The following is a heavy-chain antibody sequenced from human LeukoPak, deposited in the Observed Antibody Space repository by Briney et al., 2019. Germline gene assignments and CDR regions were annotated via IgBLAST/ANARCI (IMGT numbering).Heavy chain of an antibody. Sequence: PGGSLRLSCAASGFTVSTNYMNWVRQAPGKGLEWVSILDSGSDTYYADSVKGRFTISRDSSKNILSLQMNNLRAEDTAVYYCARVGDHFHWYLDLWGRGTLVTVSS. CDR3: ARVGDHFHWYLDL. CDR2: LDSGSDT. J-gene: IGHJ2*01. D-gene: IGHD3-10*01. CDR1: GFTVSTNY. V-gene: IGHV3-53*01.